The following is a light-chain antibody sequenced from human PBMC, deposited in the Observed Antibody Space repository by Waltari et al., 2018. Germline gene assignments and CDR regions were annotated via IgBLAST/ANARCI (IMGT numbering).Light chain of an antibody. CDR2: EVT. V-gene: IGLV2-8*01. J-gene: IGLJ1*01. Sequence: QSALTQPPSASGSPGQSVTISCTGTSSDVGRYNYVSWYQQHPGKAPKLIIYEVTKRPSGFPERFSGAKSGNTASLTVSGLQAEDEADYYCSSFADTNPFVFGTGTKVTVL. CDR3: SSFADTNPFV. CDR1: SSDVGRYNY.